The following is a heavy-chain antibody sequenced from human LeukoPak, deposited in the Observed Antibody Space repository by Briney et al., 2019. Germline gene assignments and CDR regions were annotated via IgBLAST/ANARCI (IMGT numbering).Heavy chain of an antibody. D-gene: IGHD3-3*01. V-gene: IGHV4-59*08. J-gene: IGHJ6*02. Sequence: PSETLSLTCTVSGGSISNYYWSWIRQPPGKGLEWTGYISYSGSTNYNPSLRSRVAISEDTSRNQFSLRLNSVTAADTAVYYCARHIPVIWSSGYYYGMDVWGQGTTVTVSS. CDR3: ARHIPVIWSSGYYYGMDV. CDR1: GGSISNYY. CDR2: ISYSGST.